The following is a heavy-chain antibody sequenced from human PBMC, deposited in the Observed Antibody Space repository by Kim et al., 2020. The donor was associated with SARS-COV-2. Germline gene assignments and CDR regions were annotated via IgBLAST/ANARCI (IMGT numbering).Heavy chain of an antibody. CDR2: VYYNGNT. D-gene: IGHD6-25*01. CDR3: ARGSDYSPPHNAFGI. J-gene: IGHJ3*02. CDR1: GGSISNYY. V-gene: IGHV4-59*01. Sequence: SETLSLTCTVSGGSISNYYWSWIRQPPGKGLEWIGHVYYNGNTKYNPSLNRRVIILVDTSKNQFSLHLSSVTAVDTAVYYCARGSDYSPPHNAFGIWGPGTMVAVAS.